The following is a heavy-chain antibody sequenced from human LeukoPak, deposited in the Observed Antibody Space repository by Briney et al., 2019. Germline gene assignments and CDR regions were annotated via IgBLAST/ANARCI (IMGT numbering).Heavy chain of an antibody. CDR3: ARCVPYSSSWYRYYYYYMDV. CDR1: GGSISSSSYY. V-gene: IGHV4-39*07. J-gene: IGHJ6*03. D-gene: IGHD6-13*01. Sequence: SETLSLTCTVSGGSISSSSYYWGWIRQPPGKGLEWIGSIYYSGSTNYNPSLKSRVTISVDTSKNQFSLKLSSVTAADTAVYYCARCVPYSSSWYRYYYYYMDVWGKGTTVTVSS. CDR2: IYYSGST.